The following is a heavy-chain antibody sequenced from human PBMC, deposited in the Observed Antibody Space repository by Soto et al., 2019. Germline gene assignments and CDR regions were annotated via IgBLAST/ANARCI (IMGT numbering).Heavy chain of an antibody. V-gene: IGHV1-18*01. Sequence: GASVKVSCKASGYTFTSYGISWVRQAPGQGLEWMGWISAYNGNTNYAQKFQERVTITRDMSTSTAYMELSSLRSEDTAVYYCAAPRDYDDYYGMDVWGQGTTVTVSS. D-gene: IGHD3-22*01. CDR1: GYTFTSYG. CDR3: AAPRDYDDYYGMDV. CDR2: ISAYNGNT. J-gene: IGHJ6*02.